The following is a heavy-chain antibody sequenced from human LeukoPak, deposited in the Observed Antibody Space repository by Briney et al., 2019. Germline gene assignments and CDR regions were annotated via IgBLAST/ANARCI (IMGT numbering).Heavy chain of an antibody. D-gene: IGHD2-21*01. CDR1: GGSISSSSYY. CDR2: IYYSGST. CDR3: ARHFRGERDFDY. Sequence: SETLSLTCTVSGGSISSSSYYWGWIRQPPGKGLQWIASIYYSGSTYYNPSLQSRVTISVDTSKNQFSLKLSSVTAADTAVYYCARHFRGERDFDYWGQGTLVTVSS. J-gene: IGHJ4*02. V-gene: IGHV4-39*01.